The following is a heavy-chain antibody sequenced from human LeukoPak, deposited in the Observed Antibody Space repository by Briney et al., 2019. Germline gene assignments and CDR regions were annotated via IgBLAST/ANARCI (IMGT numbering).Heavy chain of an antibody. V-gene: IGHV3-48*04. CDR3: AELGITMIGDV. J-gene: IGHJ6*04. CDR2: ISSSGSTI. Sequence: QTGGSLRLSCAASGFTFSNYWMNWVRQAPGKGLEWVSYISSSGSTIYYADSVKGRFTISRDNAKNSLYLQMNSLRAEDTAVYYCAELGITMIGDVWGKGTTVTISS. CDR1: GFTFSNYW. D-gene: IGHD3-10*02.